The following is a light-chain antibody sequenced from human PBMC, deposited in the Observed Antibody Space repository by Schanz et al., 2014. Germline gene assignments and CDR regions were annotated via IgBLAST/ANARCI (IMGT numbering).Light chain of an antibody. V-gene: IGLV2-23*02. J-gene: IGLJ2*01. CDR1: DSNIGSYVL. CDR2: DVR. Sequence: QFALTQPASVSGSPGQSITISCTGVDSNIGSYVLVSWYQQHPGKAPKLMIYDVRIRPSGVSNRFSGSKTGDTASLTISGLQAEDEADYYCCSYTGSGMLFGGGTKLTVL. CDR3: CSYTGSGML.